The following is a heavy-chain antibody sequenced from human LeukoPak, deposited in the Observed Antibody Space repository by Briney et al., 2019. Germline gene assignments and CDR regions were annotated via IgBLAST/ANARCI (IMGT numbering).Heavy chain of an antibody. CDR1: GFTVSSNC. CDR2: IYSGGST. CDR3: ATTTTDQKRREY. V-gene: IGHV3-53*01. Sequence: PGGSLRLSCAASGFTVSSNCMSWVRQAPGKGLEWVSVIYSGGSTYYADSVKGRFTISRDNSKNTLYLQMNSLRAEDTAVYYCATTTTDQKRREYWGQGTLVTVSS. J-gene: IGHJ4*02. D-gene: IGHD5-24*01.